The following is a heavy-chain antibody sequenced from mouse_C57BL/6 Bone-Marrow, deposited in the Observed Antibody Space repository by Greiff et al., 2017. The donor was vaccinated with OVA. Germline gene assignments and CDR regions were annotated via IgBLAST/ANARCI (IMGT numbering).Heavy chain of an antibody. D-gene: IGHD1-1*01. Sequence: QVQLQQPGAELVKPGASVKMSCKASGYTFTSYWITWVKQRPGQGLEWIGDIYPGSGSTNYNEKFKSKATLTVDTSSSTAYMQLSSLTSEDSAVYYCARGIYYYGSSQFAYWGQGTLVTVSA. CDR2: IYPGSGST. CDR3: ARGIYYYGSSQFAY. J-gene: IGHJ3*01. V-gene: IGHV1-55*01. CDR1: GYTFTSYW.